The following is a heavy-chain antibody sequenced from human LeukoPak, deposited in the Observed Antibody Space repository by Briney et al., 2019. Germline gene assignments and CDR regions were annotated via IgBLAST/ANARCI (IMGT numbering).Heavy chain of an antibody. CDR2: INHSGST. V-gene: IGHV4-34*01. J-gene: IGHJ6*02. CDR1: GGSFSGYY. Sequence: PSETLSLTCAVYGGSFSGYYWSWIRQPPGKGLEWIGEINHSGSTNYNPSLKSRVTIAVDTSNNQFSLKLSSVTAADTAVYYCARGSYGSGGYYDTGNYYYGMDVWGQGTTVTVSS. CDR3: ARGSYGSGGYYDTGNYYYGMDV. D-gene: IGHD3-10*01.